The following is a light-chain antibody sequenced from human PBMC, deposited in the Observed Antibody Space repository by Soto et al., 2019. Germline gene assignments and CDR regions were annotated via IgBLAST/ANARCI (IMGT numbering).Light chain of an antibody. V-gene: IGKV3-20*01. CDR3: QQYGSSLIT. J-gene: IGKJ5*01. CDR1: QSVSIH. CDR2: DTS. Sequence: ETVMTQSPGTLSVSLGERATLSCRASQSVSIHLAWYQQKPGQAPRLLIYDTSTRATGIPARFSGSGSGTDFTLTISRLEPEDFAVYYCQQYGSSLITFGQGTRLENK.